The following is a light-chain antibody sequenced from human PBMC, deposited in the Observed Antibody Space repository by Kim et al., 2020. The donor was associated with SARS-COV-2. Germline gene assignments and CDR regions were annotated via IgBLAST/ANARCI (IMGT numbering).Light chain of an antibody. CDR1: SGHSSYI. Sequence: QPVLTQSSSASASLGSSVKLTCTLSSGHSSYIIAWHQQQPGKAPRYLMKLEGSGSYNKGSGVPDRFSGSSSGADRYLTISNLQSEDEADYYCETWDSNTRGFGGGTQLTVL. V-gene: IGLV4-60*03. J-gene: IGLJ3*02. CDR3: ETWDSNTRG. CDR2: LEGSGSY.